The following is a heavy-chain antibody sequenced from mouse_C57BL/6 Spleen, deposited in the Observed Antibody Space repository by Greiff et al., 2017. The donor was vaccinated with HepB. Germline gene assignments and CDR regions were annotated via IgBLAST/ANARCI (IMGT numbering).Heavy chain of an antibody. D-gene: IGHD4-1*01. CDR2: ISSGSSTI. V-gene: IGHV5-17*01. CDR3: ARRSSWDYFDY. J-gene: IGHJ2*01. Sequence: EVQLQESGGGLVKPGGSLKLSCAASGFTFSDYGMHWVRQAPEKGLEWVAYISSGSSTIYYADTVKGRFTISRDNAKNTLFLQMTSLRSEDTAMYYCARRSSWDYFDYWGQGTTLTVSS. CDR1: GFTFSDYG.